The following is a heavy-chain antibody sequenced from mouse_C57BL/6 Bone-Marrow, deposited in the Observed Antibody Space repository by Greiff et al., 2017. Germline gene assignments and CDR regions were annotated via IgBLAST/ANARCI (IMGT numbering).Heavy chain of an antibody. V-gene: IGHV1-15*01. D-gene: IGHD2-1*01. J-gene: IGHJ3*01. CDR2: IDPETGGT. Sequence: VQLQQSGAELVRPGASVTLSCKASGYTFTDYEMHWVKQTPVHGLEWIGAIDPETGGTAYNQKFKGKAILTADKSSSTAYMELRSLTSEDSAVYYCTRGYYGNFAYWGQGTLVTVSA. CDR3: TRGYYGNFAY. CDR1: GYTFTDYE.